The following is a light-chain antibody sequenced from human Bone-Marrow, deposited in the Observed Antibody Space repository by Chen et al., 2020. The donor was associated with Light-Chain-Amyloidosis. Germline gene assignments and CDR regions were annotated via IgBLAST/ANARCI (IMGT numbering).Light chain of an antibody. CDR2: RDT. CDR1: DLPTKY. V-gene: IGLV3-25*03. J-gene: IGLJ2*01. Sequence: SSELTQPPSVSVSPGQTARITCSGDDLPTKYAYWYQQKPGQAPVHVIHRDTERPSGISERFSGSRSGTTAKLTISGVQAEDEADYHCQSADSSGTYEVRFGGGTKLTVL. CDR3: QSADSSGTYEVR.